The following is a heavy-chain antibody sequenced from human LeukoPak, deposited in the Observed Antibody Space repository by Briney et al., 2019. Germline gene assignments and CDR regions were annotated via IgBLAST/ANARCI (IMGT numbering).Heavy chain of an antibody. Sequence: GGSLRLSCAASGFTFKSYPMHWIRQTPGKGPYGLAAISLNGINKYYADSVQGRFTLSRDNSNKILYVQMNSLRGEDMAVYYCARDPGNKQLGPFAYWGQGTLVTVSS. CDR2: ISLNGINK. V-gene: IGHV3-30*04. D-gene: IGHD2/OR15-2a*01. CDR1: GFTFKSYP. J-gene: IGHJ4*02. CDR3: ARDPGNKQLGPFAY.